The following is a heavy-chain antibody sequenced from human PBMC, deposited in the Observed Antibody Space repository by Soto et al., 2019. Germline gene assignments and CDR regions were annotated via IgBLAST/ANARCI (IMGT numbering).Heavy chain of an antibody. CDR3: ARISGYDSHGGMDV. CDR1: GFSLSTCGMC. J-gene: IGHJ6*02. V-gene: IGHV2-70*11. D-gene: IGHD5-12*01. CDR2: IDWDDDK. Sequence: VSGPTLVNPTQTLTLTCTFSGFSLSTCGMCESWIRQPPGKALEWLARIDWDDDKYYSTSLKTRLTISKDTSKNQVVLTMTNMDPVDTATYYCARISGYDSHGGMDVWGQGTTVTVSS.